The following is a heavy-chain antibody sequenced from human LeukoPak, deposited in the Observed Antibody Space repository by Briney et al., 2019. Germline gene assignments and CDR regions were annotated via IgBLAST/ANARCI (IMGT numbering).Heavy chain of an antibody. J-gene: IGHJ6*04. V-gene: IGHV3-30*01. Sequence: GWSVRLSCAASGFTFSSYAMHWVRQAPGKGLEWVAVISYDGSNKYYADSVKGRLTISRDNSKNTLYLQMNSLRAEDTAVYYCARDEMVRGVIGMDVWGKGTTVTVSS. D-gene: IGHD3-10*01. CDR3: ARDEMVRGVIGMDV. CDR2: ISYDGSNK. CDR1: GFTFSSYA.